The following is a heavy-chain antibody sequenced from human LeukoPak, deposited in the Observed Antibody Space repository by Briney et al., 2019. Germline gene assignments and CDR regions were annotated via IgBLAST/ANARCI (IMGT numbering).Heavy chain of an antibody. Sequence: SVKVSCKASRGTFSSYAITWVRQAPGQGLEWMGRIIPILGIATYAQNFQGRVTITADKSTSTAYMELSSLRSEDTAVYYCARDLVVSCSSTSCSVAPSDFWGQGTLVTVSS. J-gene: IGHJ4*02. CDR2: IIPILGIA. CDR1: RGTFSSYA. D-gene: IGHD2-2*01. CDR3: ARDLVVSCSSTSCSVAPSDF. V-gene: IGHV1-69*04.